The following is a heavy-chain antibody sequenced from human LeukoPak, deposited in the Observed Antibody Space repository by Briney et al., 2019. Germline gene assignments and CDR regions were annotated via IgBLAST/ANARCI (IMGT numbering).Heavy chain of an antibody. V-gene: IGHV1-24*01. CDR3: AETYYYDSSGGDAFDI. CDR1: GYTLTELS. Sequence: ASVKVSCKVSGYTLTELSMHWVRQAPGKGLEWMGGFDPEDGETIYAQKFQGRVTMTEDTSISTAYMELSRLRSDDTAVYYCAETYYYDSSGGDAFDIWGQGTMVTVSS. J-gene: IGHJ3*02. D-gene: IGHD3-22*01. CDR2: FDPEDGET.